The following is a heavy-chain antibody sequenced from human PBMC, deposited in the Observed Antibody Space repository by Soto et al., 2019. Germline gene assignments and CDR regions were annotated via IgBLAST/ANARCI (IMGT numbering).Heavy chain of an antibody. CDR3: ARYIAASGTYYLDF. CDR2: IYHSGST. V-gene: IGHV4-4*02. Sequence: QVQLEESGPGLAKPSGTLSLTCTVSGGSISSNNWWSWVRQPPVKGLEWIGEIYHSGSTNYNPSLKSRVIISVDTSKNQFSLRLSSVTAADTAVYYCARYIAASGTYYLDFWGQGTLVTVSS. D-gene: IGHD6-13*01. CDR1: GGSISSNNW. J-gene: IGHJ4*02.